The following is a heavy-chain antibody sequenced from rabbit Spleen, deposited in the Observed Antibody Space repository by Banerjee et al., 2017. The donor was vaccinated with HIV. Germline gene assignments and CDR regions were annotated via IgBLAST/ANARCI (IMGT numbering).Heavy chain of an antibody. CDR1: GFDLSSYYY. J-gene: IGHJ4*01. D-gene: IGHD4-1*01. CDR2: IYISGGST. V-gene: IGHV1S40*01. CDR3: ARVSETSGWGEDL. Sequence: QSLEESGGDLVKPGASLTLTCTASGFDLSSYYYMCWVRQAPGKGLEWIACIYISGGSTYYASWAKGRFTISETSSTTVTLQMTSLTVADTATYFCARVSETSGWGEDLWGPGTLVTVS.